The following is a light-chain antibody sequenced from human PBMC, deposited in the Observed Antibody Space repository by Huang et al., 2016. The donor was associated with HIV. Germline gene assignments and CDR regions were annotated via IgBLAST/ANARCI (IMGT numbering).Light chain of an antibody. Sequence: DIQMTQSPSSLSASVGARVTLTCRASQDIRNSLAWYQQKPGEAPNLLVYAASRFESGVPSMFSAYGSATDYSLTISSLQPEDFATYYCQQYYTTPLTFGGGTKVEIK. CDR3: QQYYTTPLT. CDR2: AAS. CDR1: QDIRNS. V-gene: IGKV1-NL1*01. J-gene: IGKJ4*01.